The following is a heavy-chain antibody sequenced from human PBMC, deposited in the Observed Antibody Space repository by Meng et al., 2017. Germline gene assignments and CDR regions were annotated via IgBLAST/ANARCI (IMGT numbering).Heavy chain of an antibody. D-gene: IGHD1-1*01. CDR2: IWYDGSNK. CDR3: ARGDWNDAWYFDL. J-gene: IGHJ2*01. V-gene: IGHV3-33*01. Sequence: GQVVGSGGGAGPPGRSPRYSSGETVTTSGICGMRWARRAAGKGMGWVGVIWYDGSNKYNVDSGKGRFTVSRDNSKNTLYLQMSSQRAEDTAVYYCARGDWNDAWYFDLWGRGTLVTVSS. CDR1: VTTSGICG.